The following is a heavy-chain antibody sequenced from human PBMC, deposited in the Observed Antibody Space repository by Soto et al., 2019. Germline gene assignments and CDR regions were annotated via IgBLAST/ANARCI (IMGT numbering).Heavy chain of an antibody. V-gene: IGHV3-48*03. CDR3: AAGELCGADCYFFKH. CDR2: ISGSNNNI. Sequence: EVQLLETGGGSVHVGGSLRLSCAVSGFNLRNYEMNWVRQVPGKGLEWISKISGSNNNIYYADSVQGRFTISRDNANNGLILQMNRPRAEDTATYHCAAGELCGADCYFFKHWGQGTLVTVSS. D-gene: IGHD2-21*02. CDR1: GFNLRNYE. J-gene: IGHJ4*02.